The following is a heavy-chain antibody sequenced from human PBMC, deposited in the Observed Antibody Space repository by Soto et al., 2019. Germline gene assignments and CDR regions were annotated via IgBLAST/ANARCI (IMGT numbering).Heavy chain of an antibody. CDR1: GFTFSSYA. V-gene: IGHV3-23*01. CDR3: AKDAYSNYLSNWFDP. Sequence: GGSLRLSCAASGFTFSSYAMSWVRQAPGKGLEWVSAISGGGGSTYYADSVKGRFTISRDNSKNTLSLQMNSLRAEDTALYYCAKDAYSNYLSNWFDPWGQGTLVTVSS. D-gene: IGHD4-4*01. CDR2: ISGGGGST. J-gene: IGHJ5*02.